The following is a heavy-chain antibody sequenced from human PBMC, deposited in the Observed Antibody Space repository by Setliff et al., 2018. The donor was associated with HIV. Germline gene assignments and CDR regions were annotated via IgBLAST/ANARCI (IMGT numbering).Heavy chain of an antibody. Sequence: PGGSLRLSCAANGFSFSSYAMSWVRQAPGKGLEWVSGIGGSGGSTYYADSVKGRFTISRDYSKNMVYLQVSSLRAEDSAVYYCAKSASWDLRGWLHWGQGTRVTVSS. CDR3: AKSASWDLRGWLH. J-gene: IGHJ4*02. CDR1: GFSFSSYA. D-gene: IGHD6-19*01. CDR2: IGGSGGST. V-gene: IGHV3-23*01.